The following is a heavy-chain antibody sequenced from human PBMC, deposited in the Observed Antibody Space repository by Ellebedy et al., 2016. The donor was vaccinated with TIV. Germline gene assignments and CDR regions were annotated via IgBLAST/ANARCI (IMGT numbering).Heavy chain of an antibody. CDR2: LSGSGNET. V-gene: IGHV3-23*01. CDR1: GFTFSSHP. J-gene: IGHJ6*02. Sequence: PGGSLRLSCTASGFTFSSHPMIWVRQAPGKGLEWVSGLSGSGNETYYADSVKGRFTISRDNSKSTLSLQMSSLRAEDTAVYYCAKVLSVTQYFWYGMDVWGQGTTVTVSS. D-gene: IGHD4-11*01. CDR3: AKVLSVTQYFWYGMDV.